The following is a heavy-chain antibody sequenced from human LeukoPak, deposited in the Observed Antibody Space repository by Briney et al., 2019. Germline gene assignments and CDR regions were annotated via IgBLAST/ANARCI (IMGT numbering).Heavy chain of an antibody. CDR3: AKHWVGDY. D-gene: IGHD7-27*01. CDR1: GFTFSGYA. J-gene: IGHJ4*02. V-gene: IGHV3-23*01. Sequence: TGGSLRLSCAASGFTFSGYAMSWVRQAPGKGLQWVATISRSGDDTYYADSVKGRFTISRDNSKDTLYLQMNSLRAEDTAVYYCAKHWVGDYWGQGTLVTVSS. CDR2: ISRSGDDT.